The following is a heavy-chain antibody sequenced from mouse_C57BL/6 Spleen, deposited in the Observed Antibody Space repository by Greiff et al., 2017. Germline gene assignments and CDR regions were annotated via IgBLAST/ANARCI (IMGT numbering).Heavy chain of an antibody. CDR2: IYPGDGDT. CDR3: AAITTVAPFDY. V-gene: IGHV1-82*01. J-gene: IGHJ2*01. CDR1: GYAFSSSW. D-gene: IGHD1-1*01. Sequence: QVQLKQSGPELVKPGASVKISCKASGYAFSSSWMNWVKQRPGKGLEWIGRIYPGDGDTNYNGKFKGKATLTADKSSSTAYMQLSSLTSEDSAVYYCAAITTVAPFDYWGQGTTLTVSS.